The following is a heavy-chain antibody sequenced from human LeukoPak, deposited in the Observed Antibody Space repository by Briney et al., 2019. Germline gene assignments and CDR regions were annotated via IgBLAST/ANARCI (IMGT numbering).Heavy chain of an antibody. V-gene: IGHV3-30*02. CDR3: ARDLTYNSWYYFDS. CDR1: GFTFSYYG. CDR2: IGYDGTDK. D-gene: IGHD6-13*01. Sequence: PGGSLRLSCAASGFTFSYYGMHWVRQAPGKGLEWVTFIGYDGTDKYYADSVKGRFTISRDNSKNTLSLHMNSLRAEDTAVYYCARDLTYNSWYYFDSWAREPWSPCPQ. J-gene: IGHJ4*02.